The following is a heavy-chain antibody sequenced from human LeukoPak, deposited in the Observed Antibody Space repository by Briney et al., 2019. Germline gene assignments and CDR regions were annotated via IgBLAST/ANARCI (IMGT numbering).Heavy chain of an antibody. Sequence: ASVKGSRKASGYTLTSYAMQLVRPAPGQRLEGVGWVNAGNGNTKYSQKFQGRVTITRDTSASTAYMELSSLRSEDTAVYYCARERLWEQQLVDYYYGMDVWGQGTTVTVSS. CDR3: ARERLWEQQLVDYYYGMDV. CDR1: GYTLTSYA. CDR2: VNAGNGNT. V-gene: IGHV1-3*01. J-gene: IGHJ6*02. D-gene: IGHD6-13*01.